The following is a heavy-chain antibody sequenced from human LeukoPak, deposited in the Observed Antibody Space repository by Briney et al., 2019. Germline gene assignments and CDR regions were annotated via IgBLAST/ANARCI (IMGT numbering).Heavy chain of an antibody. CDR1: GDSISTSKHY. D-gene: IGHD6-13*01. V-gene: IGHV4-39*07. CDR3: ARGDSSSWERLDY. Sequence: PSETLSLTCNVSGDSISTSKHYWGWIRQPPGKGLEWIGSVYFSGSTYYNPSLKSRVTISVDTSKNQFSLKLSSVTAADTAVYYCARGDSSSWERLDYWGQGTLVTVSS. J-gene: IGHJ4*02. CDR2: VYFSGST.